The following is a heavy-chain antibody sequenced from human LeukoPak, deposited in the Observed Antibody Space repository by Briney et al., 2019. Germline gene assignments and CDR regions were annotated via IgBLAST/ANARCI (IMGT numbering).Heavy chain of an antibody. Sequence: SETLSLTCTVSGGSISSYYWSWIRQPPGKGLEWIGYIDYSGSTNYNPSLKSRVTISVDTSKNQFSLRLNSVTAADTAVYYCAKSNGYGLVDSWGQGTMVTVSS. CDR2: IDYSGST. V-gene: IGHV4-59*08. J-gene: IGHJ3*01. D-gene: IGHD3-10*01. CDR3: AKSNGYGLVDS. CDR1: GGSISSYY.